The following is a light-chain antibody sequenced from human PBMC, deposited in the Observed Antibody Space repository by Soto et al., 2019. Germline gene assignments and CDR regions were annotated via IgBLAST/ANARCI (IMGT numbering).Light chain of an antibody. CDR3: QQYDTYWT. J-gene: IGKJ1*01. Sequence: DIQMTQSPSSLSASLGARAPVTCRASQDIKSWVAWYQQKPGKVPKLLIYAASTLQSGVPSRFSGSGSGTDFTLTMSSLQPEDFATYYCQQYDTYWTFGQGTKVDI. CDR1: QDIKSW. V-gene: IGKV1-9*01. CDR2: AAS.